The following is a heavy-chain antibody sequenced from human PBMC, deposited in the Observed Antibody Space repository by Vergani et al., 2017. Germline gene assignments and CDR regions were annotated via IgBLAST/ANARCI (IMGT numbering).Heavy chain of an antibody. CDR2: IHYSENT. J-gene: IGHJ5*02. V-gene: IGHV4-59*11. CDR3: ASDTHSGQRADR. CDR1: FDSIRNLY. Sequence: QVQLQESGPGLVKSSETLSLTCSVSFDSIRNLYCTWIRPPPGKGLEWIGSIHYSENTNYNPSLKTRVTISVDTSKNQFSLTLTSVTAADTAVYYCASDTHSGQRADRWGKGILVTVTS. D-gene: IGHD6-19*01.